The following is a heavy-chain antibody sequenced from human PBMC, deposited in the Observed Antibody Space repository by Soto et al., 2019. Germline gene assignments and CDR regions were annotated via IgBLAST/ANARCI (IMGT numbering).Heavy chain of an antibody. J-gene: IGHJ5*02. CDR2: IYHSGST. CDR1: GGCISSGGYS. Sequence: SETLSLTCAVSGGCISSGGYSWSWIRQPPGKGLEWIGYIYHSGSTYYNPSLKSRVTMSVDRSKNQFSLKLSSVTAADTAVYYCARILTGYPPSYNWFDPWGQGTLVTVSS. V-gene: IGHV4-30-2*01. CDR3: ARILTGYPPSYNWFDP. D-gene: IGHD3-9*01.